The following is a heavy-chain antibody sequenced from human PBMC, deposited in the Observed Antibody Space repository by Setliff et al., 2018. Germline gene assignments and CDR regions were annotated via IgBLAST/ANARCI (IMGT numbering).Heavy chain of an antibody. J-gene: IGHJ6*03. Sequence: GASVKVSCKASGGTFSSYGISWVRQAPGQGLEWWGGTIPNFGTTNYAQEFQGRVTIITDESTSTAYMELSSLRFEDTAVYYCAREGVDTRSSTDYRYYMDLWGKGTTVTVSS. CDR2: TIPNFGTT. CDR1: GGTFSSYG. V-gene: IGHV1-69*05. D-gene: IGHD5-18*01. CDR3: AREGVDTRSSTDYRYYMDL.